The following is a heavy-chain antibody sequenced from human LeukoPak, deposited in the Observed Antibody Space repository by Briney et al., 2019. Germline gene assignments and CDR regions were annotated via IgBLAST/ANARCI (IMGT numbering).Heavy chain of an antibody. CDR1: GGSISSYY. J-gene: IGHJ4*02. CDR3: ARGTYDFWSGYFGPFDY. CDR2: IYYSGST. D-gene: IGHD3-3*01. Sequence: SETLSLTCTVSGGSISSYYWSWIRQPPGKGLEWIGYIYYSGSTNYNPSLKSRVTISVDTSKNQFSLKLSSVTAADTAVYYCARGTYDFWSGYFGPFDYWGQGTLVTVSS. V-gene: IGHV4-59*01.